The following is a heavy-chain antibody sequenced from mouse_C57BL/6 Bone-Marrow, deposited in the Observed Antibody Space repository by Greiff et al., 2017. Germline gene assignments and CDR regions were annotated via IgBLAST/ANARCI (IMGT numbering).Heavy chain of an antibody. CDR2: IDPETGGT. CDR3: TRGFITTVVARYFDV. V-gene: IGHV1-15*01. D-gene: IGHD1-1*01. J-gene: IGHJ1*03. Sequence: QVQLKQSGAELVRPGASVTLSCKASGYTFTDYEMHWVKQTPVHGLEWIGAIDPETGGTAYNQKFKGKAILTADQSYSTAYMELRSLTSEDSAVDYCTRGFITTVVARYFDVWGTGTTGTGAS. CDR1: GYTFTDYE.